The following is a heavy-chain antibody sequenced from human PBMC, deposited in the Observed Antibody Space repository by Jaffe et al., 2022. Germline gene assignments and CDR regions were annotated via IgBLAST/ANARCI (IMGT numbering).Heavy chain of an antibody. J-gene: IGHJ5*02. CDR1: GFTFSSYA. V-gene: IGHV3-23*01. CDR3: AKDGGEYCSSTSCYLVEDWFDP. Sequence: EVQLLESGGGLVQPGGSLRLSCAASGFTFSSYAMSWVRQAPGKGLEWVSAISGSGGSTYYADSVKGRFTISRDNSKNTLYLQMNSLRAEDTAVYYCAKDGGEYCSSTSCYLVEDWFDPWGQGTLVTVSS. D-gene: IGHD2-2*01. CDR2: ISGSGGST.